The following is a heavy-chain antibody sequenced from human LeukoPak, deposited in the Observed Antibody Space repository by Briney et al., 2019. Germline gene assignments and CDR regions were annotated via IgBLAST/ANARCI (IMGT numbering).Heavy chain of an antibody. J-gene: IGHJ6*03. Sequence: GGTLRLSCAASGFTLSSYGMSWVRQAPGKGLEWVSAISGSGGSTYYADSVKGRFTISRDNSKNTLYLQMNSLRAEDTAVYYCAKDAGAWWLVRDYYYMDVWGKGTTVTVSS. CDR2: ISGSGGST. D-gene: IGHD6-19*01. CDR3: AKDAGAWWLVRDYYYMDV. V-gene: IGHV3-23*01. CDR1: GFTLSSYG.